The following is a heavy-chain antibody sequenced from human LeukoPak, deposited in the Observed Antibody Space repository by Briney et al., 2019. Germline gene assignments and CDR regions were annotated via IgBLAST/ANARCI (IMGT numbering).Heavy chain of an antibody. CDR1: GFTFSSYS. Sequence: GGSLRLSCAASGFTFSSYSMNWVRQAPGKGLEWVSSISSSSSYIYYADSVKGRFTISRDNAKNSLYLQMNSLRAEDTAVYYCASWGLRALASGWYFDDYWGQGTLVTVSS. D-gene: IGHD6-19*01. V-gene: IGHV3-21*01. CDR3: ASWGLRALASGWYFDDY. J-gene: IGHJ4*02. CDR2: ISSSSSYI.